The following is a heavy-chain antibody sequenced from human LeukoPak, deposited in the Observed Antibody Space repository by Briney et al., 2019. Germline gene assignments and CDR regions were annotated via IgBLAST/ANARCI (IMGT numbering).Heavy chain of an antibody. J-gene: IGHJ4*02. CDR2: IYHSGST. V-gene: IGHV4-38-2*02. Sequence: SGTLSLTCTVSGCSISIGYHWGWIRQPPGKGREWIGIIYHSGSTYYNPSLKGRVTISVDPSTHQFSLKLSSVPAADTAVYYCARSPVYFDYWGEGTLVTVSS. CDR1: GCSISIGYH. CDR3: ARSPVYFDY.